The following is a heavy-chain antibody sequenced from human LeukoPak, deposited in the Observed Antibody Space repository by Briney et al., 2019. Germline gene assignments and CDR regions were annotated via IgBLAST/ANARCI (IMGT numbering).Heavy chain of an antibody. J-gene: IGHJ3*02. CDR1: GFTFSSYG. V-gene: IGHV3-23*01. CDR3: AKAVHAFDI. Sequence: GGSLRLSCAASGFTFSSYGMIWVRQAPGKGLEWVSGISGSGGSTYLADSVKGRFTVSRDNSKNTLYLQMSSLRADDTAVYYCAKAVHAFDIWGQGTMVTVSS. CDR2: ISGSGGST. D-gene: IGHD6-6*01.